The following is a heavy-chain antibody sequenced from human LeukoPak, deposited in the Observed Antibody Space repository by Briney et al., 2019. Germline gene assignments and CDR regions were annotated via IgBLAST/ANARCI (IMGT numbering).Heavy chain of an antibody. CDR3: AREGGYSYGDAPLHFDY. CDR2: IYYSGST. J-gene: IGHJ4*02. D-gene: IGHD5-18*01. CDR1: GGSISSYY. Sequence: SGTLSLTCTVSGGSISSYYWSWIRQPPGKGLGWIGYIYYSGSTNYNPSLKSRVTISVDTSKNQFSLKLNSVTAADTAVYYCAREGGYSYGDAPLHFDYWGQGTLVTVSS. V-gene: IGHV4-59*12.